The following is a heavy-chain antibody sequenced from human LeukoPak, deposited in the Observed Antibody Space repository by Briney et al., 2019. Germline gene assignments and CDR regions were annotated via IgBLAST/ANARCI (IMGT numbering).Heavy chain of an antibody. CDR3: AKLVATISD. V-gene: IGHV3-23*01. CDR2: IGVSGVST. J-gene: IGHJ4*02. D-gene: IGHD5-12*01. Sequence: GGSLSLSCAASGFTFSNYAMSWVRQAPGKGLEWVSSIGVSGVSTYYADSVKGRFTISRDNSKNTLYLQMDSLRAEDTAVYYCAKLVATISDWGQGTLVIVSS. CDR1: GFTFSNYA.